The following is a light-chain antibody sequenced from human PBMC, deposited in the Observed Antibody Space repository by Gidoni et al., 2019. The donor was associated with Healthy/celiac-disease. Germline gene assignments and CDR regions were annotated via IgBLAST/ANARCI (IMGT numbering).Light chain of an antibody. Sequence: QSVLTQPPSVSGAPGQRVTISCTGSSYNIGAGYDVHWYQQLPGTAPKLLIYANSDRPSGVPDRFSGSESDTSASLAITGLQAEDEADYYCQSYDSSLSGSVFGGGTKLTVL. V-gene: IGLV1-40*01. CDR2: ANS. CDR1: SYNIGAGYD. CDR3: QSYDSSLSGSV. J-gene: IGLJ2*01.